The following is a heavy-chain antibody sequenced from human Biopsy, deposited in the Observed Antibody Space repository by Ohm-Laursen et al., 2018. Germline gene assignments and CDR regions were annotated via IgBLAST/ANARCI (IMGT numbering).Heavy chain of an antibody. Sequence: GSSVKVSCNAPGGTFINYGVNWVRQAPGQGLEWLGGDIPILGTGNYAQKFQDRVTVAADTSTSTATMELRSLRSDDTAVYYCATKLTGYFHHWGQGTLVIVSS. CDR2: DIPILGTG. D-gene: IGHD3-9*01. CDR3: ATKLTGYFHH. V-gene: IGHV1-69*06. J-gene: IGHJ1*01. CDR1: GGTFINYG.